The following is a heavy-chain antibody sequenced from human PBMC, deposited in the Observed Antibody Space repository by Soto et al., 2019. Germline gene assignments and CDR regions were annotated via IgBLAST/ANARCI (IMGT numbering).Heavy chain of an antibody. CDR1: GGSISSYY. J-gene: IGHJ6*02. D-gene: IGHD6-6*01. CDR3: AREGYSSSSGLYYYYYGMDV. V-gene: IGHV4-4*07. Sequence: KSSETLSLTCTVSGGSISSYYWSWIRQPAGKGLEWIGRIYTSGSTNYNPSLKSRVTMSVDTSKNQFSLKLSSVTAADTAVYYCAREGYSSSSGLYYYYYGMDVWGQGTTVTVSS. CDR2: IYTSGST.